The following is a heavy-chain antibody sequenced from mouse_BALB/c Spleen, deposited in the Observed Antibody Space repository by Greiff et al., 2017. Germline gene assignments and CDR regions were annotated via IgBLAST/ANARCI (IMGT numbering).Heavy chain of an antibody. D-gene: IGHD2-1*01. V-gene: IGHV5-4*02. CDR3: ARCYYGNCAWFAY. CDR1: GFTFSDYY. Sequence: DVKLVESGGGLVKPGGSLKLSCAASGFTFSDYYMYWVRQTPEKRLEWVATISDGGSYTYYPDSVKGRFTISRDNAKNNLYLQMSSLKSEDTAMYYCARCYYGNCAWFAYWGQGTLVTVSA. CDR2: ISDGGSYT. J-gene: IGHJ3*01.